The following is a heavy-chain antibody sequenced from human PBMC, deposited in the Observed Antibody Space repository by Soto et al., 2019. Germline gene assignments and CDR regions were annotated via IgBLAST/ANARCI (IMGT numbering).Heavy chain of an antibody. Sequence: EVLLVESGGGLVQPGGSLRLSFVASGFTFNYYWMHWVRPAPGKGLMWVSRLQTDGSHPDYADSVNSRFTISRDNSKNTLDPQMNNLAAEGTAVYDCASGGDPDSLGQGSLVTVSS. V-gene: IGHV3-74*01. J-gene: IGHJ4*02. CDR1: GFTFNYYW. CDR3: ASGGDPDS. CDR2: LQTDGSHP. D-gene: IGHD2-21*02.